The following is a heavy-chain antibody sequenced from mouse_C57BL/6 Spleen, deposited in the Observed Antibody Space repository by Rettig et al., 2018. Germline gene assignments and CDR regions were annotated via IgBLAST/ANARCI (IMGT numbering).Heavy chain of an antibody. D-gene: IGHD2-1*01. V-gene: IGHV3-6*01. CDR3: ARGYGNYVDYAMDY. J-gene: IGHJ4*01. Sequence: QFPGNKLEWMGYISYDGSNNYNPSLKNRISITRDTSKNQFFLQLNSVTTEDTATYYCARGYGNYVDYAMDYWGQGTSVTVSS. CDR2: ISYDGSN.